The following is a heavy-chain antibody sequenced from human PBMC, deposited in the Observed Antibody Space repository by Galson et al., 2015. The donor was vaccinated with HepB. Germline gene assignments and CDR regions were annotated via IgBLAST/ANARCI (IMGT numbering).Heavy chain of an antibody. V-gene: IGHV3-30-3*01. D-gene: IGHD3-3*01. CDR2: ISYDGSNK. CDR3: ARDHYDFWSGYYTPHFDY. Sequence: SLRLSCAASGFTFSSYAMHWVRQAPGKGLEWVAVISYDGSNKYYADSVKGRFTISRDNSKNTLYLQINSLRAEDTAVYYCARDHYDFWSGYYTPHFDYWGQGTLVTVSS. J-gene: IGHJ4*02. CDR1: GFTFSSYA.